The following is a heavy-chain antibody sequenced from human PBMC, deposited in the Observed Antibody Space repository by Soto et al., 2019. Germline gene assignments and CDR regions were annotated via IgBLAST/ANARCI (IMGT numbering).Heavy chain of an antibody. J-gene: IGHJ5*02. Sequence: QVQLVQSGAEVRKPGSSVKVSCKISGGTLTNYVISWLRQAPGQGLEWMGGLIPIFGAANLAQKFQGRVTITADESTSTVNMELSSLTSKDTAVYYCARGRSSPNFDPWGQGTLVTVSS. CDR3: ARGRSSPNFDP. D-gene: IGHD6-6*01. V-gene: IGHV1-69*01. CDR1: GGTLTNYV. CDR2: LIPIFGAA.